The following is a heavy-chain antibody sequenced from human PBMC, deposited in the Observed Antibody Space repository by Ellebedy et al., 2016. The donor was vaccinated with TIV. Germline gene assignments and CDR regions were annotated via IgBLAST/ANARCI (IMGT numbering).Heavy chain of an antibody. J-gene: IGHJ2*01. CDR1: GYTFTSYG. D-gene: IGHD4-23*01. CDR3: ARGPYGGISVWYFDL. Sequence: ASVKVSCKASGYTFTSYGISWVRQAPGQGLEWMGWISAYNGNTNYAQKLQGRVTMTTDTSTSTAYMELRSLRSDDTAMYYCARGPYGGISVWYFDLWGRGTLVTVSS. CDR2: ISAYNGNT. V-gene: IGHV1-18*04.